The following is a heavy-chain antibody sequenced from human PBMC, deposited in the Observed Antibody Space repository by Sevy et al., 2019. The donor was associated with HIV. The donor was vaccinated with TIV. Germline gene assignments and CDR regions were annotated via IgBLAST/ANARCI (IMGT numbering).Heavy chain of an antibody. Sequence: SETLSLTCAVYGGSFSGYYWSWIRQPPGKGLEWIGEINHSGSTNYNPSLKSRVTISVDTSKNQFSLKLSSVTAADTAVYYCARGSHFYYGSGSYYNVGFRPFDYWGQGTLVTVSS. CDR1: GGSFSGYY. D-gene: IGHD3-10*01. J-gene: IGHJ4*02. CDR2: INHSGST. CDR3: ARGSHFYYGSGSYYNVGFRPFDY. V-gene: IGHV4-34*01.